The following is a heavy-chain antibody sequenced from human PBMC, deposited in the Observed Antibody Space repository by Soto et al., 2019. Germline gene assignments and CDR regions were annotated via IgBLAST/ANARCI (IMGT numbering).Heavy chain of an antibody. CDR2: INHSGST. J-gene: IGHJ6*02. CDR1: GGSFSGYY. CDR3: ARGRYDSSGYYGYYYYYGMDV. Sequence: QVQLQQWGAGLLKPSETLSLTCAVYGGSFSGYYWSWIRQPPGKGLEWIGEINHSGSTNYNPSLKSRVTISVDTSKNQFSLKLSSVTAADTAVYYCARGRYDSSGYYGYYYYYGMDVWGQGTTVTVSS. V-gene: IGHV4-34*01. D-gene: IGHD3-22*01.